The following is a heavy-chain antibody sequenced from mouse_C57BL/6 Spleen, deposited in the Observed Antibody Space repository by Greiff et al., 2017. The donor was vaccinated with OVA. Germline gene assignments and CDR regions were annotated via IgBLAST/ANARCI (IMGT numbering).Heavy chain of an antibody. CDR2: ISDGGSYT. J-gene: IGHJ4*01. D-gene: IGHD2-5*01. CDR3: ARDLSNYDYAMDY. V-gene: IGHV5-4*01. CDR1: GFTFSSYA. Sequence: DVKLVESGGGLVKPGGSLKLSCAASGFTFSSYAMSWVRQTPEKRLEWVATISDGGSYTYYPDNVKGRFTISRDNAKNNLYLQMSHLKSEDTAMYYCARDLSNYDYAMDYWGQGTSVTVSS.